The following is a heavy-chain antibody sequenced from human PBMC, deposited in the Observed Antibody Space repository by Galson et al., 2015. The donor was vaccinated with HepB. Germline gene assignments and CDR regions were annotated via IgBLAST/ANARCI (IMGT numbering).Heavy chain of an antibody. CDR2: IRSKVYGGTT. CDR3: TRSVTGTDDLPGY. Sequence: SLRLSCAASGFTFGDYAMSWFRQAPGKGLEWVGFIRSKVYGGTTEYAASVKGRFTISRDDSKSIAYLQMNSLKTEDTAVYYCTRSVTGTDDLPGYWGQVTLVTVSS. CDR1: GFTFGDYA. J-gene: IGHJ4*02. V-gene: IGHV3-49*03. D-gene: IGHD1-7*01.